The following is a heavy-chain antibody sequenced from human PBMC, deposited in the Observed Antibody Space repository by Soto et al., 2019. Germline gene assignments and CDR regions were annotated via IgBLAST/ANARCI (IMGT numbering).Heavy chain of an antibody. V-gene: IGHV1-3*01. J-gene: IGHJ4*02. D-gene: IGHD2-21*02. CDR1: GYTFTSYA. CDR3: ARSIVVVTALDY. CDR2: INAGNGNT. Sequence: ASVKVSCKASGYTFTSYAIHWVRQAPGQRLEWMGWINAGNGNTKYSQMFQDRVTITRDTSASTAYMELSSLRSEDTAVYYCARSIVVVTALDYWGQGTLVTVSS.